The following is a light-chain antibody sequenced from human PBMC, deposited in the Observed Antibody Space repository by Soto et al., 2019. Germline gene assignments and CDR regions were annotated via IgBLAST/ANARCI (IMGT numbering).Light chain of an antibody. CDR2: GAS. V-gene: IGKV3-20*01. CDR3: QQYGSSPGT. CDR1: QSVNIY. J-gene: IGKJ1*01. Sequence: EIVLAQSPGTLSLSPGERATLSCRASQSVNIYLAWYQQKPGQAPRLLIYGASSRATGIPDRFSGSGSGTDFTLTISSLEPEDFAVYYCQQYGSSPGTFGQGTKVDIK.